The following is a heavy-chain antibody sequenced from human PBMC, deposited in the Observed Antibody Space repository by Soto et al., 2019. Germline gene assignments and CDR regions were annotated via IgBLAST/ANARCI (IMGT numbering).Heavy chain of an antibody. CDR2: HNGYNGQT. CDR3: AGTHARAGIGT. D-gene: IGHD3-3*02. Sequence: ASVKVSCEASENTFSTYLVHWVRQVHGQGLEGMGWHNGYNGQTEYSQKFQGRVTITRDTSAKTAYLELRSLTSEDTAVYYCAGTHARAGIGTWGQGPLVTVSS. V-gene: IGHV1-3*01. CDR1: ENTFSTYL. J-gene: IGHJ5*02.